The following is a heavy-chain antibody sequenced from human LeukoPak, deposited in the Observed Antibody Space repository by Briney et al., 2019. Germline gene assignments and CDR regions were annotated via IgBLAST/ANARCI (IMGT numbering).Heavy chain of an antibody. CDR3: AREDDSSGYYYYMDV. CDR1: GFTFSSYA. D-gene: IGHD3-22*01. CDR2: ISGSGGST. J-gene: IGHJ6*03. Sequence: GGSLRLSCAASGFTFSSYAMSWVRQAPGKGLEWVSAISGSGGSTYYADSVKGRFTISRDNAKNTLYLQMNSLRAEDTAVYYCAREDDSSGYYYYMDVWGKGTTVTVSS. V-gene: IGHV3-23*01.